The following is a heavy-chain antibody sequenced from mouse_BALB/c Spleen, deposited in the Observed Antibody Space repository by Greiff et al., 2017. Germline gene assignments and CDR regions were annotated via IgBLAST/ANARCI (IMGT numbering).Heavy chain of an antibody. CDR1: GFTFSNYW. V-gene: IGHV6-6*02. CDR3: TTEDPITGNYAMDY. D-gene: IGHD4-1*01. Sequence: EVKLEESGGGLVQPGGSMKLSCVASGFTFSNYWMNWVRQSPEKGLEWVAEIRLKSNNYATHYAESVKGRFTISRDDSKSSVYLQMNNLRAEDTGIYYCTTEDPITGNYAMDYWGQGTSVTVSS. J-gene: IGHJ4*01. CDR2: IRLKSNNYAT.